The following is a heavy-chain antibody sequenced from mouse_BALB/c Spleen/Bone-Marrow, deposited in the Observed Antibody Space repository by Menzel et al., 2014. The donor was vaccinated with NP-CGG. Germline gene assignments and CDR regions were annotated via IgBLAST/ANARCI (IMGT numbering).Heavy chain of an antibody. J-gene: IGHJ4*01. V-gene: IGHV1S56*01. D-gene: IGHD2-12*01. CDR1: GYTFTSYY. CDR2: IYPGNVNT. CDR3: PRHVVSYEVYSMVY. Sequence: VQLQQSGPELVKPGASVRISCKASGYTFTSYYIHWVKQRPGQGLEWIGWIYPGNVNTKYNEKFKGKATLTADKSSSTTYIQLSSLTSKDSAVYFCPRHVVSYEVYSMVYWCQETSVTVSS.